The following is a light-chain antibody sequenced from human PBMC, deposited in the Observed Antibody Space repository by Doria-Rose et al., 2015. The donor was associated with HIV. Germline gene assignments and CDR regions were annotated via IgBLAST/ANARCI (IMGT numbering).Light chain of an antibody. Sequence: TQSPGTLSLSPGERATLSCRASQSFSSTCLAWYQRKPGQAPSLLIYDGSTRATGIPDRFSASGSGTDFTLTINRLEPEDFALYYCHQYGTSWTFGQGTKVEI. CDR3: HQYGTSWT. CDR2: DGS. CDR1: QSFSSTC. J-gene: IGKJ1*01. V-gene: IGKV3-20*01.